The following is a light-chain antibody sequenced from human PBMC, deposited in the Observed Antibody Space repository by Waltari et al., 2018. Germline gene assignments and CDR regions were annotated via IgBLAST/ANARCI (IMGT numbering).Light chain of an antibody. CDR3: QQYNNWPPT. CDR2: GAS. J-gene: IGKJ3*01. V-gene: IGKV3-15*01. Sequence: EVVMTHSPAPLSVSPGEGVVLSCRASQSVRTNLAWYQQKPGQAPRLLVYGASTRATGIAARFSGSGSGTEFTLTISSLQSEDSGVYFCQQYNNWPPTFGPGTKVDFK. CDR1: QSVRTN.